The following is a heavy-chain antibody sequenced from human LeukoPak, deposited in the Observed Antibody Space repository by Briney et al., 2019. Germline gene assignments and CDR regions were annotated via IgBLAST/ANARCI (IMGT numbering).Heavy chain of an antibody. J-gene: IGHJ4*02. CDR3: AKGGDYDDYLDY. D-gene: IGHD4-17*01. V-gene: IGHV3-30*18. CDR1: GFTFSSYG. Sequence: GGSLRLSRAASGFTFSSYGMHWVRQAPGKGLEWVAVISYDGSKKYYADSVKGRFTISRYNSKNTLYLQMNSLRAEDTAVYYCAKGGDYDDYLDYWGQGTLVTVSS. CDR2: ISYDGSKK.